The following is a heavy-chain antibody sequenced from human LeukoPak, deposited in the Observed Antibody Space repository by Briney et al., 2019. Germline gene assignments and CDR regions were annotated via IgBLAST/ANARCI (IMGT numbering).Heavy chain of an antibody. CDR3: ARPRDYDGNFNWYFDL. D-gene: IGHD4-23*01. CDR1: GGSFTSSSFY. V-gene: IGHV4-39*01. Sequence: SETLSLTCSVSGGSFTSSSFYWGWIRQPPGKGLEWIGSMYYSGSTYYNPSLKSRVTISVDTSKNQLSLKLSSVIATDTAVYYCARPRDYDGNFNWYFDLWGRGTLVTVSS. CDR2: MYYSGST. J-gene: IGHJ2*01.